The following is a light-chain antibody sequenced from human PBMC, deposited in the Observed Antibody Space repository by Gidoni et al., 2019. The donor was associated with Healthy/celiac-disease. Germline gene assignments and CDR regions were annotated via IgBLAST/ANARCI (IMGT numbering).Light chain of an antibody. J-gene: IGLJ3*02. Sequence: QSVLTQPPSVSGAPGHTVTISCTGSSSNIGAGYGVHWYQQRPGTAPKLLIYGNSNRPSGVPDRFSGSKSGTSASLAITGLQAEDEADYYCQSYDSSLSGSRVFGGGTKLTVL. CDR2: GNS. V-gene: IGLV1-40*01. CDR3: QSYDSSLSGSRV. CDR1: SSNIGAGYG.